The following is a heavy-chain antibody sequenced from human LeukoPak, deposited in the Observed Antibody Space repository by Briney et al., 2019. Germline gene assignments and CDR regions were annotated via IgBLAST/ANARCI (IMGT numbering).Heavy chain of an antibody. D-gene: IGHD2-2*01. CDR1: GGSVSSGGYY. CDR3: ASLFCTRTSCFFPDP. Sequence: PSETLSLTCTASGGSVSSGGYYWSWIRQPPGKGLEWFGYIYYSGSTNYNPSLKSRVTISLDTSRNQFSLKLSSVTAADTAVYYCASLFCTRTSCFFPDPWGQGTLVTVSS. J-gene: IGHJ5*02. CDR2: IYYSGST. V-gene: IGHV4-61*08.